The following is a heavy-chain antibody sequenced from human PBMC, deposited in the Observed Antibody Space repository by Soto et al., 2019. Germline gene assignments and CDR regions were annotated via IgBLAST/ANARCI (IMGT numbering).Heavy chain of an antibody. Sequence: SVKVSCKASGGTFSSYAISWVRQAPGQGLEWMGGIIPIFGTANYAQKFQGRVTITADKSTSTAYMELSSLRSEDTAVYYCARGLIVVGRADYYYYGMDVWGQGTTVT. CDR2: IIPIFGTA. V-gene: IGHV1-69*06. D-gene: IGHD2-21*01. CDR3: ARGLIVVGRADYYYYGMDV. CDR1: GGTFSSYA. J-gene: IGHJ6*02.